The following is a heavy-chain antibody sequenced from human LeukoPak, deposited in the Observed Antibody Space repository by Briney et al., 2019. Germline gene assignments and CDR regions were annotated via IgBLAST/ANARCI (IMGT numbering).Heavy chain of an antibody. CDR1: GFTFTSSA. Sequence: ASVKVSCKASGFTFTSSAVHWVRQAPGQGLEWMGWISAYNGNTNYAQKLQGRVTMTTDTSTSTAYMELRSLRSDDTAVYYCARDSTGDYYDSSGYYGHREDYWGQGTLVTVSS. J-gene: IGHJ4*02. CDR3: ARDSTGDYYDSSGYYGHREDY. D-gene: IGHD3-22*01. CDR2: ISAYNGNT. V-gene: IGHV1-18*01.